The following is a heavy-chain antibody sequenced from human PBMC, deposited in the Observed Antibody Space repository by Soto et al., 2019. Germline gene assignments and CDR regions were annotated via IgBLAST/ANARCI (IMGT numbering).Heavy chain of an antibody. CDR2: MYYNGNI. CDR3: ASGGNWFDP. J-gene: IGHJ5*02. Sequence: SETLSLTCSVSGGSISNYYWTWVRQSPEKGLGWIGYMYYNGNINYNPSLKSRVTISIDTSKNQFSLTLKSVTAADTAVYYCASGGNWFDPWGQGVLVTVSS. D-gene: IGHD3-16*01. V-gene: IGHV4-59*01. CDR1: GGSISNYY.